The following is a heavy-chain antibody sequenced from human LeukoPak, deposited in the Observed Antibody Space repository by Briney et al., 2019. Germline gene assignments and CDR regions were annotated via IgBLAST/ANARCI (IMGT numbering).Heavy chain of an antibody. CDR2: ISYDGSNK. CDR3: VKDDYVPFDI. D-gene: IGHD4-17*01. CDR1: GFTFSSYA. J-gene: IGHJ3*02. Sequence: GGSLRLSCAASGFTFSSYAMHWVRQAPGKGLEWVAVISYDGSNKYYADSVKGRFTISRDNSKNSLYLQMNSLRPEDTALYYCVKDDYVPFDIWGPGTMVTVSS. V-gene: IGHV3-30-3*01.